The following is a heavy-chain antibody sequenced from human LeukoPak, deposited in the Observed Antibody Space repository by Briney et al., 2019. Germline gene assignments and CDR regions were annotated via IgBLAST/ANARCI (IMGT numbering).Heavy chain of an antibody. CDR2: ISAYNGNT. D-gene: IGHD3-10*01. CDR1: GYTFTSYG. Sequence: GESLKISCKGSGYTFTSYGISWVRQAPGQGLEWMGWISAYNGNTNYAQKLQGRVTMTTDTSTSTAYMELRSLRSDDTAVYYCARGLGNLRGVMSWFDPWGQGTLVTVSS. J-gene: IGHJ5*02. CDR3: ARGLGNLRGVMSWFDP. V-gene: IGHV1-18*04.